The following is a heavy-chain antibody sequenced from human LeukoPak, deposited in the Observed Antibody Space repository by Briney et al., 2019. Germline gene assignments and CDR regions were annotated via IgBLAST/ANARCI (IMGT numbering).Heavy chain of an antibody. CDR1: GFSFSGYA. V-gene: IGHV3-23*01. D-gene: IGHD2-2*02. J-gene: IGHJ4*02. Sequence: PGGSLRLSCASSGFSFSGYAMIWVRQAPGKGLELVSTISGSGASTFYADSVRGRFFTSKEIPSNIVYLQMNSLRAEDTAVYYCAKGSRGYTNYYFDYWGQGTLVTVSS. CDR2: ISGSGAST. CDR3: AKGSRGYTNYYFDY.